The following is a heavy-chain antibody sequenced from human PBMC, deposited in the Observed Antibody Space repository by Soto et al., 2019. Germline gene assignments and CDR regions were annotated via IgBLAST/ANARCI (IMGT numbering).Heavy chain of an antibody. D-gene: IGHD2-15*01. CDR1: GGSISSYY. CDR2: IYYSGST. CDR3: ARSFACSGGSCYSA. Sequence: QVQLQESGPGLVKPSETLSLTCTVSGGSISSYYWSWIRQPPGKGLEWIGYIYYSGSTNYNPSLKSRVTISVDTSKNQFSLKLSSVTAADTAVYYCARSFACSGGSCYSAWGQGTLVTVSS. J-gene: IGHJ4*02. V-gene: IGHV4-59*01.